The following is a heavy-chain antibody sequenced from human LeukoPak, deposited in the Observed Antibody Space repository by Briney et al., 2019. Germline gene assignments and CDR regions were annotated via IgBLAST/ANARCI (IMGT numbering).Heavy chain of an antibody. CDR3: VRDGMVTEPINY. D-gene: IGHD2-21*02. J-gene: IGHJ4*02. CDR2: IRYDEKTE. Sequence: GGSLRLSCVVSGFIFSNYGMHWVRQAPGKGLEWVAFIRYDEKTEHYADSVKGRLTVSRDTSKNTLYLQVNSLRVEDTAVYYCVRDGMVTEPINYWGQGALVTVSS. CDR1: GFIFSNYG. V-gene: IGHV3-30*02.